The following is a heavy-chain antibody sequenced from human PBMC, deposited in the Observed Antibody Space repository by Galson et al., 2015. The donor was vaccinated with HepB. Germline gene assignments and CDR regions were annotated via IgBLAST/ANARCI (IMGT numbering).Heavy chain of an antibody. CDR3: ATVLFGSGAYWTFEM. V-gene: IGHV3-48*04. D-gene: IGHD2-15*01. CDR1: GFTFSRHT. Sequence: SLRLSCAASGFTFSRHTMSWVRQTPGQGLQWLSYISTNGANIHYADSVKGRFTVARDNAKSTMFLQMNSLRAEDTAVYYWATVLFGSGAYWTFEMWGQGTLVTVSS. J-gene: IGHJ3*02. CDR2: ISTNGANI.